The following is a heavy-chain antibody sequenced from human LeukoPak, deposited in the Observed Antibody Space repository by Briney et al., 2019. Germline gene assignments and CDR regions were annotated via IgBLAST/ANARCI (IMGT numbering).Heavy chain of an antibody. CDR2: ISTDGSST. D-gene: IGHD6-6*01. CDR1: GFTFSSYW. J-gene: IGHJ3*02. V-gene: IGHV3-74*01. Sequence: GGSLRLSCAAPGFTFSSYWMHWVRQAPGKGLVWVSRISTDGSSTNSADSVKGRFTISRDNAKNTLYLQMNSLRAEDTAVYYCVREYSSSSGRAFDIWGQGTMVTVSP. CDR3: VREYSSSSGRAFDI.